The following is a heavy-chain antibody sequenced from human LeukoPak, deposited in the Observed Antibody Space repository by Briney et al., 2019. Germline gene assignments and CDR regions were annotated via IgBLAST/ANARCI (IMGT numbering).Heavy chain of an antibody. V-gene: IGHV1-2*06. CDR2: INPNSGGT. D-gene: IGHD3-10*01. Sequence: ASVKVSCKASGYTFTGYYMHWVRQAPGQGLEWMGRINPNSGGTNYAQKFQGRVTMTRDTSISTAYMELSRLRSDDTAVYYCARGRELLRFGESDAFDIWGQGTMVTVSS. CDR3: ARGRELLRFGESDAFDI. J-gene: IGHJ3*02. CDR1: GYTFTGYY.